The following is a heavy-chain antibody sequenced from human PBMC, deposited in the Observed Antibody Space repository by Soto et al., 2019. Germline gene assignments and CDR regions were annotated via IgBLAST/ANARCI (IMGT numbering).Heavy chain of an antibody. CDR2: VKTKADGGTT. CDR3: TSRIRTTNDY. CDR1: GFTFTNAW. J-gene: IGHJ4*02. D-gene: IGHD1-1*01. V-gene: IGHV3-15*07. Sequence: EVQLVESGGGLVKPGESLRLSCAASGFTFTNAWMNWVRQAPGKGPEWVDRVKTKADGGTTDYAAPAKGRFTISRDDSINTVYLQMNSLKIEDTALYYCTSRIRTTNDYWGQGTLVTVSS.